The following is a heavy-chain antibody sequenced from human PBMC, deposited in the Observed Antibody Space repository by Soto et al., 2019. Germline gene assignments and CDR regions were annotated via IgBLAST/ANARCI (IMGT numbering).Heavy chain of an antibody. D-gene: IGHD2-2*01. CDR2: TYYRSKWYN. V-gene: IGHV6-1*01. Sequence: SQTLSLTCAISGDSVSSNSAAWNWIRQSPSRGLKWLGRTYYRSKWYNDYAVSVKSRITINPDTSKNQFSLQLNSVTPEDTAVYYCARDAAAGYCSSTSCYPRAFDIWGQGTMVTVS. CDR1: GDSVSSNSAA. J-gene: IGHJ3*02. CDR3: ARDAAAGYCSSTSCYPRAFDI.